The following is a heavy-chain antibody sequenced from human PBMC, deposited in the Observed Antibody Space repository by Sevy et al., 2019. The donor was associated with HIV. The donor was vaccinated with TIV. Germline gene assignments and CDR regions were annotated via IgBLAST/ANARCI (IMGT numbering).Heavy chain of an antibody. V-gene: IGHV1-18*01. CDR1: GYTFTSYG. CDR3: ARETDIVVVPAAVTRYYYYGMDV. CDR2: ISAYNGNT. J-gene: IGHJ6*02. D-gene: IGHD2-2*01. Sequence: ASVKVSCKASGYTFTSYGISWVRQAPGQGLEWMGWISAYNGNTNYAQKLQGRVTMTTDTSTSTAYMELRSLRSDDTAGYYCARETDIVVVPAAVTRYYYYGMDVWGQGTTVTVSS.